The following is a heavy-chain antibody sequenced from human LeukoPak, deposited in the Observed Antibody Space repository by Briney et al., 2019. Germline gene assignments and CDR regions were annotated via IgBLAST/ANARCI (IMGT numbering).Heavy chain of an antibody. Sequence: GSLRLSCATSGFTFSDHYMTWIRQAPGKGLQTVSYIYKGGDTIFYADSVRGRFTISRDNAESSVYLQMNSLKTEDTAVYYCATLTTRGTLNDYWGQGTLLTVSS. CDR3: ATLTTRGTLNDY. CDR1: GFTFSDHY. CDR2: IYKGGDTI. J-gene: IGHJ4*02. D-gene: IGHD4-17*01. V-gene: IGHV3-11*04.